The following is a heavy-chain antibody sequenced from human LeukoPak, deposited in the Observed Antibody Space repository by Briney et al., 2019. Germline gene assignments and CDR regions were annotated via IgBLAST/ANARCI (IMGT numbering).Heavy chain of an antibody. V-gene: IGHV3-7*03. J-gene: IGHJ6*03. CDR2: INEGGNER. CDR3: ARGTTYYDFWSGLTGAYYYYYMDV. D-gene: IGHD3-3*01. Sequence: LPGGSLRLSCAGSGFTFTDYSMGWARQAPGKGLEWVTNINEGGNERYYVDSVKGRFTISRDNAQNSVHLQMNSLRGEDTAVYYCARGTTYYDFWSGLTGAYYYYYMDVWGKGTTVTVSS. CDR1: GFTFTDYS.